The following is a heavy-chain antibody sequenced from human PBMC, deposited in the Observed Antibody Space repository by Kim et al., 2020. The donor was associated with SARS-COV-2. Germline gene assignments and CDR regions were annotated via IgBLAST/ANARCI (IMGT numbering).Heavy chain of an antibody. Sequence: GGSLRLSCAASGFTLSGSAMHWVRQASGKGLEWVGHIRSKANNYATAYAASVKGRFTISRDESKNTAYLQMNSLKTGDTALYYCTRRVWGVVENRYYSGMDVWGQGTTVTVSS. D-gene: IGHD2-15*01. CDR3: TRRVWGVVENRYYSGMDV. J-gene: IGHJ6*02. CDR1: GFTLSGSA. V-gene: IGHV3-73*01. CDR2: IRSKANNYAT.